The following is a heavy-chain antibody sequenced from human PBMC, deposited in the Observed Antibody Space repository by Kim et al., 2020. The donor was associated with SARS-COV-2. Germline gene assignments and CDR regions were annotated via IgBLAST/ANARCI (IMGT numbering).Heavy chain of an antibody. V-gene: IGHV3-13*01. CDR3: ARGVVVTAIQHFDAFDI. D-gene: IGHD2-21*02. J-gene: IGHJ3*02. Sequence: VKGRFTISREKAKNSLYLQMNSLRAGDTAVYYCARGVVVTAIQHFDAFDIWGQGTMVTVSS.